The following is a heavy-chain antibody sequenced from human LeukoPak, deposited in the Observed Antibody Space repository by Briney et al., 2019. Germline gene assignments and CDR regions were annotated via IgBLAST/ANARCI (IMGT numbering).Heavy chain of an antibody. J-gene: IGHJ4*02. CDR3: ARVRGYSPHFDY. CDR2: INPNSGVT. V-gene: IGHV1-2*02. CDR1: GYTFTGYY. Sequence: VASVKVSCKASGYTFTGYYMHWVRQAPGQGLEWMGWINPNSGVTNYAQKFQGRVTMTRDTSISTAYMELSRLRSDDTAVYYCARVRGYSPHFDYWGQGTLVTVSS. D-gene: IGHD5-18*01.